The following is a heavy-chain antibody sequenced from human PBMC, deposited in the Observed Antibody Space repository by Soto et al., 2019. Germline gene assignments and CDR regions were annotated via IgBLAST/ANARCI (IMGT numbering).Heavy chain of an antibody. Sequence: YGASGGNFGSHAMSWVRQAQGKGLEWVSAISGSGGSTYYADSVKGRFTISRDNSKSTLYLQMNSLRAEDTAVYYCAKTGAYWGQGTLVTVSP. J-gene: IGHJ4*02. CDR3: AKTGAY. CDR1: GGNFGSHA. V-gene: IGHV3-23*01. CDR2: ISGSGGST.